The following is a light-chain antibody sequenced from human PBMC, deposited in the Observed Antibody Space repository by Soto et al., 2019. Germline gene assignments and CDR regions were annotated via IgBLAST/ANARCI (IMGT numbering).Light chain of an antibody. V-gene: IGLV2-23*01. J-gene: IGLJ3*02. CDR1: GDNIGSYDI. CDR2: EGT. Sequence: QAVVTQPASLSGSPGQSITLSCTGTGDNIGSYDIVSWYQHLPGEAPKLIIYEGTKRPSGISNRFSGSKAGYTASLSISGLQADDAADYFCCSYADRSTWVFGGGTKLTVL. CDR3: CSYADRSTWV.